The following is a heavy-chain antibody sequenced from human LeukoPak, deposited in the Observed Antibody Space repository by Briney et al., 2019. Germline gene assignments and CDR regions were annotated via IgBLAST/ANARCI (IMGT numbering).Heavy chain of an antibody. D-gene: IGHD2-21*02. CDR3: ARDVTARNYFDS. J-gene: IGHJ4*02. Sequence: GGSLRLSCAASGFPFDNYNMIWVRQAPGKGLEWISYVSGSSITIYYADSVKGRFTISRDNVKNSLYLQMNSLRVEDTAIYYCARDVTARNYFDSWGQGTLVTVSS. CDR2: VSGSSITI. CDR1: GFPFDNYN. V-gene: IGHV3-48*04.